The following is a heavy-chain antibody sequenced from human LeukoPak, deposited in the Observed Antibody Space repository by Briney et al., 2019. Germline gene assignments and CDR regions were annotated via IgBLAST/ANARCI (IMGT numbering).Heavy chain of an antibody. V-gene: IGHV3-21*01. D-gene: IGHD4-17*01. CDR2: ISSSSSYI. Sequence: GGSLRLSCAASGFTFSSYSMNWVRQAPGKGLEWVSSISSSSSYIYYADSVKGRFTISRDNAKNSLYLQMNSLRAEDTAVYYCAKDLGLGTVTTLGMDVWGQGTTVTVSS. J-gene: IGHJ6*02. CDR3: AKDLGLGTVTTLGMDV. CDR1: GFTFSSYS.